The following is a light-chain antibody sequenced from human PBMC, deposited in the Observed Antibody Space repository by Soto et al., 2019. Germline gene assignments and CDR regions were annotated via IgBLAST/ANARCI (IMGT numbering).Light chain of an antibody. CDR1: SSDVGGYNY. V-gene: IGLV2-14*01. Sequence: QSVLPQPASVSGSPGQSITISRTGTSSDVGGYNYVSWYQQHPGKAPRLMIYDVSNRPSGVSNRFSGSKSGNTASLTISRLQAEDEAHYYCSSYTSSSTLVFGGGTKLTVL. J-gene: IGLJ2*01. CDR3: SSYTSSSTLV. CDR2: DVS.